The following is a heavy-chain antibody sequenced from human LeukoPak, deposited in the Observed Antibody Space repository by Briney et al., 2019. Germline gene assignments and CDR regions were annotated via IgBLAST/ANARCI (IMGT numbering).Heavy chain of an antibody. CDR2: IVVGSGNT. J-gene: IGHJ4*02. Sequence: SVKVSCKASGFTFTSSAMQWVRQARGQRLEWIGWIVVGSGNTNYAQKFQERVTITRDMSISTAYMGLSSLRSEDTAVYYCARGVGYFDWLKRTYYFDYWGQGTLVTVSS. V-gene: IGHV1-58*02. D-gene: IGHD3-9*01. CDR3: ARGVGYFDWLKRTYYFDY. CDR1: GFTFTSSA.